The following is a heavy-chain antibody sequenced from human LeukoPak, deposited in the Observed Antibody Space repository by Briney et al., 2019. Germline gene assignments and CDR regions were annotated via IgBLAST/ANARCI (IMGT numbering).Heavy chain of an antibody. CDR1: GGSFSGYY. CDR3: AREGAYCSSTSCYAFDI. D-gene: IGHD2-2*01. V-gene: IGHV4-34*11. CDR2: VYHSGST. J-gene: IGHJ3*02. Sequence: ASETLSLTCAVYGGSFSGYYWSWIRQPPGKGLEWIGSVYHSGSTYYNPSLKSRVTISVDTSKNQFSLNLSSVTAADTAVYYCAREGAYCSSTSCYAFDIWGQGTMVTVSS.